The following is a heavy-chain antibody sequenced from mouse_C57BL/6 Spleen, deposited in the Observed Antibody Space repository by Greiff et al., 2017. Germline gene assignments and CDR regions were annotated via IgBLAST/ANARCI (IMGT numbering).Heavy chain of an antibody. CDR3: ARTGDYQDYFDY. J-gene: IGHJ2*01. CDR2: IDPSDSYT. V-gene: IGHV1-69*01. D-gene: IGHD2-13*01. CDR1: GYTFTSYW. Sequence: QVQLQQPGAELVMPGASVKLSCKASGYTFTSYWMHWVKQRPGQGLEWIGEIDPSDSYTNYNQKFKGKSTLTVDKSSSTAYMQLSSLTSEDAAVYYCARTGDYQDYFDYWGQGTTLTVSA.